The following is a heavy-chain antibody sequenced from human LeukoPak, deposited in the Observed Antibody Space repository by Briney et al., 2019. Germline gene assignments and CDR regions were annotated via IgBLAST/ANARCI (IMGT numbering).Heavy chain of an antibody. D-gene: IGHD2-2*01. CDR3: AKRYCSSTTRYDDRGAFDY. CDR1: GYSISSGNY. V-gene: IGHV4-38-2*02. Sequence: PSETLSLTCTVSGYSISSGNYWDWIRQPPGKGLEWIGSIYHSGGTYYNPSLKSRVTISVDTSKNQFSLKLSSVTAADTAVYYCAKRYCSSTTRYDDRGAFDYWGQGTLVTVSS. J-gene: IGHJ4*02. CDR2: IYHSGGT.